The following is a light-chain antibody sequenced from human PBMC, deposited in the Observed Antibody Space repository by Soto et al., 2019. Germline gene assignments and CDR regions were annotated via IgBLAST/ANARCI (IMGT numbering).Light chain of an antibody. CDR2: AAS. V-gene: IGKV1-39*01. CDR3: QQSYSTPRT. J-gene: IGKJ1*01. Sequence: DIQMTQSPSSLSASIGDRVTITCRASQSISSYLNWYQQKPGKAPKLLIYAASSLQSGVPSRFSGSGSGTDFTLTISSLQPGDFATYYCQQSYSTPRTFGQGTKVEIK. CDR1: QSISSY.